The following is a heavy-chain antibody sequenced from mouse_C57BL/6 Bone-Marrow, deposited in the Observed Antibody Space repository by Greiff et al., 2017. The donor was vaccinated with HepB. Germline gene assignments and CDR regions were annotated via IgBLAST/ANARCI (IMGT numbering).Heavy chain of an antibody. CDR1: GYTFTSYW. V-gene: IGHV1-55*01. D-gene: IGHD1-1*01. J-gene: IGHJ4*01. CDR3: AKGIYYGPYAMDY. CDR2: IYPGSGST. Sequence: QVQLQQPGAELVKPGASVKMSCKASGYTFTSYWITWVKQRPGQGLEWIGDIYPGSGSTNYNEKFKSKATLTVDTSSSTAYMQLSSLTSEDSAVYYCAKGIYYGPYAMDYWGQGTSVTVSS.